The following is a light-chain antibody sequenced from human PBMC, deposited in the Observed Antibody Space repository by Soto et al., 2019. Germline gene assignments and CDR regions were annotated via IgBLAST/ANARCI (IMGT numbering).Light chain of an antibody. CDR2: DAS. V-gene: IGKV1-5*01. CDR1: QSTSNW. CDR3: QQYSSYSWT. J-gene: IGKJ1*01. Sequence: DIEMTQSPSTLSASVGDRVTITCRASQSTSNWLAWYQQLPGKAPRLLIYDASSLESGVPSRFSGSGSGTEFTLTICSLQPDDSATYFCQQYSSYSWTFCQGCKV.